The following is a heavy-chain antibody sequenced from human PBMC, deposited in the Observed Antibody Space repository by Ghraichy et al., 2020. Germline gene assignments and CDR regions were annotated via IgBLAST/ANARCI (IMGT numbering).Heavy chain of an antibody. CDR2: ISSSGSTI. V-gene: IGHV3-48*03. Sequence: GGSLRLSCAASGFTFSSYEMNWVRQAPGKGLEWVSYISSSGSTIYYADSVKGRFTISRDNAKNSLYLQMNSLRAEDTAVYYCATRYIEMATDFDYWGQGTPVTVSS. J-gene: IGHJ4*02. CDR1: GFTFSSYE. D-gene: IGHD5-24*01. CDR3: ATRYIEMATDFDY.